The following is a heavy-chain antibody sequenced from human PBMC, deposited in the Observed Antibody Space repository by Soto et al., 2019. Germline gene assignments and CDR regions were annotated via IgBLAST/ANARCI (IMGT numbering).Heavy chain of an antibody. CDR3: ARDGLYYDGMDV. V-gene: IGHV3-74*01. CDR2: ISNDGSRT. Sequence: EVQVVESGGGLFQPGGSLRLSCAASGFTFSTYWMQWVRQAPGKGLVWVSHISNDGSRTNYADSVKDRFTISRDNAKNTLYLQMNSLRAEDTAVYYCARDGLYYDGMDVWGQGTTVIVSS. J-gene: IGHJ6*02. CDR1: GFTFSTYW.